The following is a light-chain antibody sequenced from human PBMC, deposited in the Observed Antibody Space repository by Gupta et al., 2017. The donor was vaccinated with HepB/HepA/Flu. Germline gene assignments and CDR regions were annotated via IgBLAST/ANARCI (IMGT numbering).Light chain of an antibody. CDR1: QGISSY. CDR3: QKYNSAPLT. Sequence: DIQMTRYPSSLSASVGDRVTITCRASQGISSYLAWYQQKPGKVPKLLIYAASTLQSGVPSRFSGSGSVTVFTLTISSLQPEDVATYYCQKYNSAPLTFGGGTKVEIK. V-gene: IGKV1-27*01. J-gene: IGKJ4*01. CDR2: AAS.